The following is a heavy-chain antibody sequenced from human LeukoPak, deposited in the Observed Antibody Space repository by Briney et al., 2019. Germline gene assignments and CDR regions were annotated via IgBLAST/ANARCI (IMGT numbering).Heavy chain of an antibody. CDR3: AVTPGQSSSPVGDYGWFDP. V-gene: IGHV4-34*01. CDR2: INHSGST. Sequence: SETLSLTCAVYGGSFSGYYWSWIRQPPGKGLEWLGEINHSGSTNYNPSLKSRVTISVDTSKNQFSLKLSSVTAADTAVYYCAVTPGQSSSPVGDYGWFDPWGQGTLVTVSS. D-gene: IGHD6-6*01. CDR1: GGSFSGYY. J-gene: IGHJ5*02.